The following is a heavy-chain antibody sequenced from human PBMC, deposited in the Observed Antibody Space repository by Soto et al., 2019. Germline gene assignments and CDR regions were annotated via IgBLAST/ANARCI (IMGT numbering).Heavy chain of an antibody. Sequence: SETLSLTCAVSGGSISSTNWWSWVRQVPGKGLEWIGEIYHSGGASYNPSLKGRVTITIDKPNNQFSLKLNSVTAADTAVYYCAKAPGGYNYGGYFDYWGQGTLVTVSS. CDR3: AKAPGGYNYGGYFDY. CDR2: IYHSGGA. CDR1: GGSISSTNW. V-gene: IGHV4-4*02. J-gene: IGHJ4*02. D-gene: IGHD5-18*01.